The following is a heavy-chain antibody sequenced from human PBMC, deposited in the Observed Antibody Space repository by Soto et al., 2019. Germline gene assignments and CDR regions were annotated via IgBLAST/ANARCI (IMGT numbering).Heavy chain of an antibody. V-gene: IGHV5-10-1*01. J-gene: IGHJ6*02. CDR2: IDPSDSYT. D-gene: IGHD6-19*01. Sequence: GESLKISCKGSGYSFTSYWISWVRQMPGKGLEWMGRIDPSDSYTNYSPSFQGHVTISADKSISTAYLQWSSLKASDTAMYYCASGVAGDYYYYGMDVWGPGTTVTVSS. CDR1: GYSFTSYW. CDR3: ASGVAGDYYYYGMDV.